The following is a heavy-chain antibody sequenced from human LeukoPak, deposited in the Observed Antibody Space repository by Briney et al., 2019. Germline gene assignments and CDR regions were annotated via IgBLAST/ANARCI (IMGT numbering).Heavy chain of an antibody. D-gene: IGHD5-12*01. V-gene: IGHV4-34*01. CDR1: GGSFSGYY. CDR3: ARGFWWLRFLWFDP. J-gene: IGHJ5*02. Sequence: PSETLSLTCAVYGGSFSGYYWSWIRQPPGKGLEWIGEINHSGSTNYNPSLKSRVTISVDTSKNQFSLKLSSVTAADTAVYYCARGFWWLRFLWFDPWGQGTLVTVSS. CDR2: INHSGST.